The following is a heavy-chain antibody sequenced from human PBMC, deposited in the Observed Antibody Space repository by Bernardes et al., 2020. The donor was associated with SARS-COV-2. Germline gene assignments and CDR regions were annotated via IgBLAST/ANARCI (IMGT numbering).Heavy chain of an antibody. CDR2: IGTAGDT. CDR1: GFTFSSYD. CDR3: ARGHVDSSDYYFDY. V-gene: IGHV3-13*01. J-gene: IGHJ4*02. D-gene: IGHD3-22*01. Sequence: GGSLRLSCAASGFTFSSYDMHWVRQAPGKGLEWVSAIGTAGDTYYHGSLKGRLTNYRENAKNSLYLLMNSLIAGDTAVYYCARGHVDSSDYYFDYWGQGTLVTVAS.